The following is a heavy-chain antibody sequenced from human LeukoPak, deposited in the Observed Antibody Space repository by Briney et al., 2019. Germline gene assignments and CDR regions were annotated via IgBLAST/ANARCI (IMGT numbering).Heavy chain of an antibody. D-gene: IGHD6-19*01. CDR1: GGSISSGDYY. CDR3: ARGVAAVADDY. V-gene: IGHV4-31*03. CDR2: IYYTGNT. Sequence: PSQTLSLTCTVSGGSISSGDYYWSWIRQHPGKGLEWIGFIYYTGNTYYNPSLKSRVTISVDTPKNQFSRKLTSVTAADTAMYYCARGVAAVADDYWGQGTLVTVSS. J-gene: IGHJ4*02.